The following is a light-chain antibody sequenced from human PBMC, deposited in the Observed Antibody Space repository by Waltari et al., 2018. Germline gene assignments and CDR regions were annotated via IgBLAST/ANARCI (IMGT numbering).Light chain of an antibody. CDR2: GAS. CDR3: QHYLRLPVT. J-gene: IGKJ1*01. CDR1: QSVSRA. Sequence: EIVLTQSPGTLSLSLGERATVPCRASQSVSRALAWYQQTPGQAPRLLIYGASTRATGIPDRFSGSGSGTDFSLTISRLEPDDFAVYYCQHYLRLPVTFGQGTTVEI. V-gene: IGKV3-20*01.